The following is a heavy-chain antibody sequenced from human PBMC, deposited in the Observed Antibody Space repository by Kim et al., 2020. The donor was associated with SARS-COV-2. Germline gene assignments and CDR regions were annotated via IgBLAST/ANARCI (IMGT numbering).Heavy chain of an antibody. D-gene: IGHD3-10*01. CDR2: SYYSGST. V-gene: IGHV4-31*03. CDR1: GGSISSGGYY. CDR3: ARDLWFGESYYYGMDV. Sequence: SETLSLTCTVSGGSISSGGYYWSWIRQHPGKGLEWIGYSYYSGSTYYNPSLKSRVTISVDTSKNQFSLKLSTVTAADTAVYYCARDLWFGESYYYGMDVWGQGTTVTVSS. J-gene: IGHJ6*02.